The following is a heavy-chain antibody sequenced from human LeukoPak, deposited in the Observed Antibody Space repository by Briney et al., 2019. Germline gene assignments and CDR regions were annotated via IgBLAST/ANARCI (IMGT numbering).Heavy chain of an antibody. Sequence: SETLSLTCTVSGGSISRYYWSWIRQPPGKGLEWIGYVYYSGSTNYNPSLKSRVTISVDTSKNQFSLKLNSVTAADTAVYYCARRWYHAYCDYWGQGSLATVSS. J-gene: IGHJ4*02. D-gene: IGHD2-15*01. CDR1: GGSISRYY. V-gene: IGHV4-59*01. CDR2: VYYSGST. CDR3: ARRWYHAYCDY.